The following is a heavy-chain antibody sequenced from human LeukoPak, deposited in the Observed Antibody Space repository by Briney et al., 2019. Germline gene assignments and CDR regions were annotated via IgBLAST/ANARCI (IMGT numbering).Heavy chain of an antibody. CDR3: ARDESNIVATIGAFDI. D-gene: IGHD5-12*01. V-gene: IGHV1-2*02. CDR1: GYTFTGHY. CDR2: INPNSGGT. Sequence: ASVKVSCKASGYTFTGHYMHWVRQAPGQGLEWMGWINPNSGGTNYAQKFQGRVTMTRDTSISTAYMELSRLRSDDTAVYYCARDESNIVATIGAFDIWGQGTMVTVSS. J-gene: IGHJ3*02.